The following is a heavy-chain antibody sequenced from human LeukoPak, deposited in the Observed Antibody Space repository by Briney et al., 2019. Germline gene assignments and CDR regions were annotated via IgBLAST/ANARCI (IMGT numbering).Heavy chain of an antibody. CDR2: IIPIFGTA. V-gene: IGHV1-69*01. CDR3: ARLDEYSSSSRYYGMDV. CDR1: GGTFSSYG. J-gene: IGHJ6*02. Sequence: SVKVSCKASGGTFSSYGISWVRQAPGQGLEWMGGIIPIFGTANYAQKFQGRVTITADESTSTAYMELSSLRSEDTAVYYCARLDEYSSSSRYYGMDVWGQGTLVTVSS. D-gene: IGHD6-6*01.